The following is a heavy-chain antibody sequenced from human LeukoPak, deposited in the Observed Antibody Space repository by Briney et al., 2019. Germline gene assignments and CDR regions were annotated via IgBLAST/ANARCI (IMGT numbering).Heavy chain of an antibody. Sequence: ASVKVSCKASGYTFTGHYLHWVRQAPGQGLDWMGWLNPNTGDTLYIQKFQGRVTMTGDTSISTAYMELSRLMSDDTAVYYCARIGLKTTGYYRLDYWGQGTLVTVSS. D-gene: IGHD3-9*01. CDR1: GYTFTGHY. CDR2: LNPNTGDT. CDR3: ARIGLKTTGYYRLDY. J-gene: IGHJ4*02. V-gene: IGHV1-2*02.